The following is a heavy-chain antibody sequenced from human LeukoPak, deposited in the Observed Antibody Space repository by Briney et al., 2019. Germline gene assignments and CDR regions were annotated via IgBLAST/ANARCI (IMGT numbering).Heavy chain of an antibody. Sequence: PGGSLRLSCAASGFTFSDHYMDWVRQAPGKGLEWVGRSRPKAKSYTTEYAASVKGRFTVSRDESRNSLFLQMNSLKTEDTAVYYCVRGFNSFDSWGQGTLVTVSS. D-gene: IGHD2/OR15-2a*01. CDR1: GFTFSDHY. J-gene: IGHJ4*02. CDR2: SRPKAKSYTT. V-gene: IGHV3-72*01. CDR3: VRGFNSFDS.